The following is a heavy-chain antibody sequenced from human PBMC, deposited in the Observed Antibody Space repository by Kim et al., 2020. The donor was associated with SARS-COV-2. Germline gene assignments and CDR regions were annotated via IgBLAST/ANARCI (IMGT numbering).Heavy chain of an antibody. J-gene: IGHJ5*02. V-gene: IGHV1-69*06. CDR1: GGTFSSYA. CDR2: IIPIFGTA. Sequence: SVKVSCKASGGTFSSYAISWVRQAPGQGLEWMGGIIPIFGTANYAQKFQGRVTITADKSTSTAYMELSSLRSEDTAVYYCARVRQWLEGDWFDPWGQGTLVTVSS. CDR3: ARVRQWLEGDWFDP. D-gene: IGHD6-19*01.